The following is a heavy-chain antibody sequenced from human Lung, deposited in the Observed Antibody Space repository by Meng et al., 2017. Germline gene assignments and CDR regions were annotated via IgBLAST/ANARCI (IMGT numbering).Heavy chain of an antibody. Sequence: QRLLQQWAAGLLKPSETLPLSVVVSGGSFSGYSWSWIRQPPGKGLEWIGEINHSGSTNYNPSLESRATISVDTSQNNLSLKLSSVTAADSAVYYCARGPTTMAHDFDYWGQGTQVTASS. CDR3: ARGPTTMAHDFDY. D-gene: IGHD4-11*01. CDR1: GGSFSGYS. J-gene: IGHJ4*02. V-gene: IGHV4-34*01. CDR2: INHSGST.